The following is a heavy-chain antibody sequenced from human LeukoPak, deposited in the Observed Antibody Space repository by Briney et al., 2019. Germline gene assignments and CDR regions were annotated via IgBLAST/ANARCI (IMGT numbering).Heavy chain of an antibody. Sequence: SETLSLTCAVYGGSFSGYYWSWIRQPPGKGLEWIGEINHSGSTNYNPSLKSRVTISVDTSKNQFSLKLSSVTAADTAVYYCARDLYSSRSNCFDPWGQGTLVTVSS. CDR2: INHSGST. CDR3: ARDLYSSRSNCFDP. CDR1: GGSFSGYY. V-gene: IGHV4-34*01. D-gene: IGHD6-13*01. J-gene: IGHJ5*02.